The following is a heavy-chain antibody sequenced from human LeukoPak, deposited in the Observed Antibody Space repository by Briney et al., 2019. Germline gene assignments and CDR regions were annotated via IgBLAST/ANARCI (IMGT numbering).Heavy chain of an antibody. J-gene: IGHJ4*01. CDR1: GFTFSDYY. Sequence: GGSLRLSCAASGFTFSDYYMSWIRQAPGKGLEWVSYISSSGSTIYYADSVKGRFTISRDNAKNSLCLQMNSLRAEDTAVYYCARDGTAAPPSYFDYWGQGTLVTVSS. CDR2: ISSSGSTI. D-gene: IGHD6-6*01. V-gene: IGHV3-11*01. CDR3: ARDGTAAPPSYFDY.